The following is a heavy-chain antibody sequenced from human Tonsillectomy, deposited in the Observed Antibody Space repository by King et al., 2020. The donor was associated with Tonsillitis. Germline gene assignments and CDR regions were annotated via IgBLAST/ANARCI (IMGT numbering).Heavy chain of an antibody. V-gene: IGHV1-2*02. CDR2: INPNSGGT. D-gene: IGHD1-1*01. Sequence: QLVQSGAEVKKPGASVKVSCRASGYSFSDYYIHWVRRAPGQGLEWMGWINPNSGGTNYAQKFQGRVTMTRDTSISTAYMELSRLRSDDTAVYYCAGDRVVTTGTPTLNWVAPWGQGTLVTVSS. J-gene: IGHJ5*02. CDR3: AGDRVVTTGTPTLNWVAP. CDR1: GYSFSDYY.